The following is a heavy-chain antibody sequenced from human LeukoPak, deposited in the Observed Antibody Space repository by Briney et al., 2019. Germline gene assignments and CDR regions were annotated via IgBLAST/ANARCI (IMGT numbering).Heavy chain of an antibody. CDR2: LIPMIDIP. CDR3: ARGSGWYSPDY. CDR1: GGTFSSDA. D-gene: IGHD6-19*01. J-gene: IGHJ4*02. Sequence: SVKVSCKASGGTFSSDANNWVRQAPGRGLEWIGRLIPMIDIPNYAQSFQGRVTITADKSTDTAYMELSSLRSEDTAVYYCARGSGWYSPDYWGQGTLVTVSS. V-gene: IGHV1-69*04.